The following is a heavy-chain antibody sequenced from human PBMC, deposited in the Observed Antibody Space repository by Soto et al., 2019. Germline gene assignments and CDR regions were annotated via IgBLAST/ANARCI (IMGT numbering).Heavy chain of an antibody. D-gene: IGHD7-27*01. CDR1: GFPFNVYW. CDR2: MPHEGVDK. V-gene: IGHV3-7*03. Sequence: EVQLVESGGDLVQPGGSLKLSCAASGFPFNVYWMTWVRQAPGKGLEWVATMPHEGVDKFYAASVRGRFVVSRDNVRNELYLHMNDLRVADTAVYYCAREDWGSDEHLGLCTLVTVSS. J-gene: IGHJ1*01. CDR3: AREDWGSDEH.